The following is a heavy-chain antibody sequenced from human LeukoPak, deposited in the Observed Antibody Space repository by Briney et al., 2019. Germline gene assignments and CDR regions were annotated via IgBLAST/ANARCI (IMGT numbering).Heavy chain of an antibody. V-gene: IGHV4-61*02. CDR1: GDSINNDTYY. CDR2: IYSSGST. J-gene: IGHJ6*03. Sequence: SETLSLTCIVSGDSINNDTYYWNWIRQPAGKGLEWIGRIYSSGSTNYNPSLKSRVTISVDTSKNQFSLKVSSVTAADTAVYYCARTGSGRTNYYYYMDVWGKGTTVTISS. CDR3: ARTGSGRTNYYYYMDV. D-gene: IGHD6-19*01.